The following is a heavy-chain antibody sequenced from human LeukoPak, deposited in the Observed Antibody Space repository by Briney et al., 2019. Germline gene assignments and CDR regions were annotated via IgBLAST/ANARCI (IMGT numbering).Heavy chain of an antibody. CDR1: GGSMRSGGYY. CDR3: ARGYDSSGYYSASDC. CDR2: IDYSGST. V-gene: IGHV4-30-4*01. Sequence: PSETLSLTCSVSGGSMRSGGYYWSWIRQTPGKGLEAIGYIDYSGSTYYNPSLKSRVSISVDTSKRQFSLKLTSVTAADTAVYYCARGYDSSGYYSASDCWGQGTLVTVSS. D-gene: IGHD3-22*01. J-gene: IGHJ4*02.